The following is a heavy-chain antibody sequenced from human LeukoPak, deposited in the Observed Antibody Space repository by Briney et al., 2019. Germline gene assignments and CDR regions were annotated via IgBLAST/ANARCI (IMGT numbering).Heavy chain of an antibody. D-gene: IGHD1-1*01. CDR2: IYPGDSDT. V-gene: IGHV5-51*01. CDR3: ARQGDGGTTSYYYYYGMDV. Sequence: GESLKISCKGSGYSFTSYWIGWVRQMPGKGLEWMGIIYPGDSDTRYSPSFQGQVTISADKSISTAYLQWSSLKASDTAMYYCARQGDGGTTSYYYYYGMDVWGQGTTVTVSS. CDR1: GYSFTSYW. J-gene: IGHJ6*02.